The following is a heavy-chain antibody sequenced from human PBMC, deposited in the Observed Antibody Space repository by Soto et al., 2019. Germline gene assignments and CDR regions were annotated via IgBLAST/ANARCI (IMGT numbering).Heavy chain of an antibody. CDR2: ISSSSSYI. V-gene: IGHV3-21*01. J-gene: IGHJ4*02. CDR3: ARDPSTMVRGVIMKAFDY. Sequence: EVQLVESGGGLVKPGGSLRLSCAASGFTFSSYSMNWVRQAPGKGLEWVSSISSSSSYIYYADSVKGRFTISRDNAKNSLYLQMNSLRAEDTAVYYCARDPSTMVRGVIMKAFDYWGQGTLVTVYS. CDR1: GFTFSSYS. D-gene: IGHD3-10*01.